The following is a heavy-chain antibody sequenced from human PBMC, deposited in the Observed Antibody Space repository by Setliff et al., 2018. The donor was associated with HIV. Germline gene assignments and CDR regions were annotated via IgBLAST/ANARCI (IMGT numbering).Heavy chain of an antibody. J-gene: IGHJ5*02. V-gene: IGHV4-34*01. CDR1: GESFNTYF. CDR2: INHSGST. Sequence: SETLSLTCAVYGESFNTYFWSWIRQPPGKGLEWIGQINHSGSTNYNPSLRSRVTISIGTSKNQFSLKLSSVTAADTAVYYCARGSGLGSGSYGEVNWFDPWGQGTLVTVSS. CDR3: ARGSGLGSGSYGEVNWFDP. D-gene: IGHD3-10*01.